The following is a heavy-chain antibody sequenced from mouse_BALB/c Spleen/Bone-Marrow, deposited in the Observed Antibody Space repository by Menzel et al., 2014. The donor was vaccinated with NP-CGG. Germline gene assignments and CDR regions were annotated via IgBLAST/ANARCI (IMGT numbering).Heavy chain of an antibody. V-gene: IGHV1-63*01. CDR1: GYAFTNYW. J-gene: IGHJ2*01. CDR2: IYPGSGNT. CDR3: ARRRSLDY. Sequence: QVQLQQSGAELVRPGTSVKISCKASGYAFTNYWLGWVKQRPGHGLEWIGDIYPGSGNTYYNEKSKGKFTLTADKSSSTAYMQLSSLTSEDSAVYFCARRRSLDYWGQGTTLTVSS.